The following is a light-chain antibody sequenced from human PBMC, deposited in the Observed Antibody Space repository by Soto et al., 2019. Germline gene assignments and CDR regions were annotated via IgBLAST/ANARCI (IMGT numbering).Light chain of an antibody. V-gene: IGKV3-20*01. Sequence: EIVLTQSPGTLSLSPGERATLSCRASQSVSSSYLAWYQQKPDQAPRILIYGASSRATGIPDSFSGSGSGIDFTLTISRLEPEDFAVYYCQQYGSTPLTFGGGTKVEI. CDR2: GAS. CDR1: QSVSSSY. CDR3: QQYGSTPLT. J-gene: IGKJ4*01.